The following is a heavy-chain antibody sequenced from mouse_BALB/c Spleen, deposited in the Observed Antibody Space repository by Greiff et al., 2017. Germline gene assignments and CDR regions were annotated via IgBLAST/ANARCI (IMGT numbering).Heavy chain of an antibody. CDR1: GFSLSRYS. J-gene: IGHJ2*01. CDR3: ARNGYYGSSSSFDY. D-gene: IGHD1-1*01. V-gene: IGHV2-6-4*01. CDR2: IWGGGST. Sequence: VQRVESGPGLVAPSQSLSITCTVSGFSLSRYSVHWVRQPPGKGLEWLGMIWGGGSTDYNSALKSRLSISKDNSKSQVFLKMNSLQTDDTAMYYCARNGYYGSSSSFDYWGQGTTLTVSS.